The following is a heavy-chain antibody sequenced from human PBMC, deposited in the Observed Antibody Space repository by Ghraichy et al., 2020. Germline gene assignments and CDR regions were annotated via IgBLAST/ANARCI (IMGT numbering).Heavy chain of an antibody. CDR3: ARLNVVSQAADFDY. CDR2: IDHSGST. CDR1: GGSFSGYY. J-gene: IGHJ4*02. V-gene: IGHV4-34*01. D-gene: IGHD2-2*01. Sequence: SETLSLTCVVYGGSFSGYYWNWIRQSPGKGLEWIGQIDHSGSTNYNPSLKSRVTISKDTSKNQFSLKLTSVTAADTAVYYCARLNVVSQAADFDYWGQGTQVTVSS.